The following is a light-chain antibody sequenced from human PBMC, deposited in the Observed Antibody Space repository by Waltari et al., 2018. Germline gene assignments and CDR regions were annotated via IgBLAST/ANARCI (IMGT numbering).Light chain of an antibody. Sequence: QSVLTQSPSASGTPGQRVTISCSGSSSNIGSTTVNWYRQLPGTAPNLLIYNDNQRPSGVPERFSGSKSGTSASLAISGLQSEDEADYYCAAWDASLNGWVFGGGTTLTVL. V-gene: IGLV1-44*01. CDR2: NDN. CDR3: AAWDASLNGWV. CDR1: SSNIGSTT. J-gene: IGLJ3*02.